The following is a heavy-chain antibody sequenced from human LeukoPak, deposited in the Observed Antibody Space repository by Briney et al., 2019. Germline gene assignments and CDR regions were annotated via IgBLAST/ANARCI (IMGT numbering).Heavy chain of an antibody. D-gene: IGHD3-9*01. V-gene: IGHV4-31*03. CDR2: IYYSGST. CDR1: GGSISSGGYY. J-gene: IGHJ4*02. Sequence: PSETLPLTCTVSGGSISSGGYYWSWIRQHPGKGLEWIGYIYYSGSTYYNPSLKSRVTISVDTSKNQFSLKLSSVTAADTAVYYCAREVNAIWDYWGQGTLVTVSS. CDR3: AREVNAIWDY.